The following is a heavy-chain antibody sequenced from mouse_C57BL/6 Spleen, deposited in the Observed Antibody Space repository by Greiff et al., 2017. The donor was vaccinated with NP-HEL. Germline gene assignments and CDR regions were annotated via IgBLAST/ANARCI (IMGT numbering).Heavy chain of an antibody. D-gene: IGHD6-5*01. CDR3: ARGGSLYYYAMDY. Sequence: QVQLQQSGAELVKPGASVKISCKASGYAFSSYWMNWVKQRPGKGLEWIGQIYPGDGDTNYNGKFKGKATLTADKSSSTAYMQLSSLTSEDSAVYFYARGGSLYYYAMDYWGQGTSVTVSS. CDR1: GYAFSSYW. J-gene: IGHJ4*01. V-gene: IGHV1-80*01. CDR2: IYPGDGDT.